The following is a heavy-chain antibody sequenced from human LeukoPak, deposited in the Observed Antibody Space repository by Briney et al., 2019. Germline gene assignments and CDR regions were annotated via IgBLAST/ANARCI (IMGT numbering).Heavy chain of an antibody. CDR3: ARDRHTVNFDY. D-gene: IGHD4-17*01. J-gene: IGHJ4*02. CDR1: GFTFSSYG. CDR2: IWYDGSNK. V-gene: IGHV3-33*01. Sequence: GGSLRLSCAASGFTFSSYGMHWVRQAPGKGLEWVAVIWYDGSNKYYADSVKGRFTISRDNSKNTLYLQMNSLRAEDTAVYYCARDRHTVNFDYWGQGTLVTVSS.